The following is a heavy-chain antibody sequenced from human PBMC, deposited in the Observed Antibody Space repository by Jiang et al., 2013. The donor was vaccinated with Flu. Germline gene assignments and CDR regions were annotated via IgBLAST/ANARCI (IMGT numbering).Heavy chain of an antibody. V-gene: IGHV7-4-1*02. Sequence: QSGSELKKPGASVKVSCKAFLDTASVVYAINWVRQAPGQGLEWMGWINTNTGNPTYAQGFTGRFVFSLDTSVSTAYLQISSLKAEDTAVYYCARVLFRRYCNGGFCSADHGYWGQGTLVAVSS. CDR3: ARVLFRRYCNGGFCSADHGY. CDR1: DTASVVYA. D-gene: IGHD2-15*01. J-gene: IGHJ4*02. CDR2: INTNTGNP.